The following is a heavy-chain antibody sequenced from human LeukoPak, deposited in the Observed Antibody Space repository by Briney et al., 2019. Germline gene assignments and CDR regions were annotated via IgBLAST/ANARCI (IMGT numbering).Heavy chain of an antibody. V-gene: IGHV4-39*01. CDR1: GGSISGRSYY. J-gene: IGHJ5*02. Sequence: SETLSLTCTVSGGSISGRSYYWGWLRQPPGKSLEWIGSIYYSGSTYYNPPLKSRVTISVDTSQNQFSLNVISVTAADTAVYYCARGRYCSDSSCYGNWFDPWGQGTLVTVSS. CDR2: IYYSGST. CDR3: ARGRYCSDSSCYGNWFDP. D-gene: IGHD2-2*01.